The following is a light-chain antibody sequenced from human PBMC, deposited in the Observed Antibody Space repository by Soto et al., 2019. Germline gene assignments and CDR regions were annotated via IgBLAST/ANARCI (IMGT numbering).Light chain of an antibody. CDR1: QNVLYSSNNKNY. V-gene: IGKV4-1*01. J-gene: IGKJ1*01. Sequence: DIVMTQSPDSLAVSLGERATINCKSSQNVLYSSNNKNYLAWYQQRTGQPPNLLIYWASTRESGVPDRFSGSGSGTDFTLTISSLQAEDVAVYYCQQYYSTPPTFGQGTKVEIK. CDR2: WAS. CDR3: QQYYSTPPT.